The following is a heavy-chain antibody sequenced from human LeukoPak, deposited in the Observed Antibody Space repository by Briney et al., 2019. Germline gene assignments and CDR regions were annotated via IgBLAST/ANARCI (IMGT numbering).Heavy chain of an antibody. CDR2: ISITSSTK. CDR1: GFTFSRDA. Sequence: GGSLRLSCAASGFTFSRDAMNWVRQPPGKGLEWVSYISITSSTKYYADAVRGRFSISRDNARNSLYLQMDSLRAEDTAVYFCARDTWGFENWGQGTLVTVSS. D-gene: IGHD3-16*01. V-gene: IGHV3-48*04. CDR3: ARDTWGFEN. J-gene: IGHJ4*02.